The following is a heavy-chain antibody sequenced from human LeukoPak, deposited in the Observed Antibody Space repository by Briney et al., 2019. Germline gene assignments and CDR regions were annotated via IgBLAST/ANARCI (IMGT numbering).Heavy chain of an antibody. D-gene: IGHD5-12*01. V-gene: IGHV4-59*01. CDR3: ARDGGATINYYYYYMDV. J-gene: IGHJ6*03. CDR1: GGSISSYY. Sequence: SETLSLTCTVSGGSISSYYWSWIRQPPGKGLEWIGYIYYSGSTNYNPSLKSRVTISVDTSKNQFSLELSSVTAADTAVYYCARDGGATINYYYYYMDVWGKGTTVTISS. CDR2: IYYSGST.